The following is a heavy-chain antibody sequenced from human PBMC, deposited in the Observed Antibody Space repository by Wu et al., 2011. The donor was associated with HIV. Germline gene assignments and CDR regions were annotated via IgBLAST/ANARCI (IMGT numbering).Heavy chain of an antibody. V-gene: IGHV1-8*03. CDR1: GYTFIDYY. CDR3: ARAPGGPEDWFDP. D-gene: IGHD3-10*01. J-gene: IGHJ5*02. Sequence: QVQLVQSGAEVKKPGASVKVSCKASGYTFIDYYIHWVRQAPGQGLEWMGGIIPMFGRTKYAQKFQGRVTITRNTSISTAYMELSSLRSEDTAVYYCARAPGGPEDWFDPWGQGTLVTVSS. CDR2: IIPMFGRT.